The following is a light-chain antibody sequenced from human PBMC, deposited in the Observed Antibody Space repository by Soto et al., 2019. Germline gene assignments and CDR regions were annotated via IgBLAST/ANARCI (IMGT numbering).Light chain of an antibody. Sequence: EIVMTQSPATLSVAPGEGASVSCRAGGSVSSHLACYQHKPGQAPRLLFYDASTRATGIPARFSGSGSGTDFTLTINRLEPEDVAVYYCQQYGSSRLTFGGGTKV. CDR2: DAS. CDR3: QQYGSSRLT. CDR1: GSVSSH. J-gene: IGKJ4*01. V-gene: IGKV3-15*01.